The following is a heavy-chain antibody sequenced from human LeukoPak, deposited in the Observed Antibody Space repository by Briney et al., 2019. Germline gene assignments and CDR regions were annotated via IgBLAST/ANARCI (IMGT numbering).Heavy chain of an antibody. CDR1: GFTFSSYG. V-gene: IGHV3-30*03. CDR3: ARDYQTEAPDY. Sequence: GGSLRLSCAASGFTFSSYGMHWVRQAPGKGLEWVAVISYDGSNKYYADSVKGRFTISRDNSKNTLYLQMNSLRADDTAVYYCARDYQTEAPDYWGQGTLVTVSS. J-gene: IGHJ4*02. CDR2: ISYDGSNK.